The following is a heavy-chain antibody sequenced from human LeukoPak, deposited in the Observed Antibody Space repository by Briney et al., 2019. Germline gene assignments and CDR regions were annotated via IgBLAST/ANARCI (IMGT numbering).Heavy chain of an antibody. Sequence: GGSLRLSCAASGFTFDDYAMHWVRQAPGKGLEWVSLISWDGGSTYYADSVKGRFTISRDNSKNSLYLQMNSLRAEDTALYYCAKGSLAAPYYYGMDVWGQGTTVTVSS. J-gene: IGHJ6*02. V-gene: IGHV3-43D*03. D-gene: IGHD6-13*01. CDR3: AKGSLAAPYYYGMDV. CDR2: ISWDGGST. CDR1: GFTFDDYA.